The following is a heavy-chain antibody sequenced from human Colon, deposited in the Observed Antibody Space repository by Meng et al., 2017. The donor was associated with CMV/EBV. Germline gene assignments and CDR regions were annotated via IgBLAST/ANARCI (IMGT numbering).Heavy chain of an antibody. D-gene: IGHD6-6*01. V-gene: IGHV1-2*02. Sequence: ASVKVSCKTSGYTANGYYIHWVRQAPGQGLEWIGWINPNSGDANYARTFLGRVTMTADTSISTVYMELRGLRSGDTAVYYCAREGPYASSSGLGLWGPGALVTVSS. CDR1: GYTANGYY. J-gene: IGHJ4*02. CDR2: INPNSGDA. CDR3: AREGPYASSSGLGL.